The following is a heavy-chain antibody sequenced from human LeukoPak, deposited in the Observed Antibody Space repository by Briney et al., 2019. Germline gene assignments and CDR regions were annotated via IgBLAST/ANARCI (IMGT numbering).Heavy chain of an antibody. CDR1: GFTFNTFD. Sequence: GGSLRLSCAASGFTFNTFDMTWVRQAPGKGLECVSYISSGSSTRYYADSVKGRFTIPRDNAKSSLFLQMNSLRAEDTAVYFCARLRYYAVDVWGQGTTVIVSS. CDR3: ARLRYYAVDV. J-gene: IGHJ6*02. CDR2: ISSGSSTR. V-gene: IGHV3-48*01.